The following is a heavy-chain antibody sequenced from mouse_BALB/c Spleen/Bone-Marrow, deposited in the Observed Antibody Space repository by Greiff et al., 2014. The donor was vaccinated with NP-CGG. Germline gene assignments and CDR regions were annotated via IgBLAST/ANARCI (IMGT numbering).Heavy chain of an antibody. J-gene: IGHJ2*01. D-gene: IGHD2-4*01. Sequence: VQLQQSGAELVKPGASVKLSCTASGFNIKDTYIHWVKQRPEQGLEWIGRIDPANGNTKYDPKFQGKATITADTSSNTGNLQLRSLKAEDAYFCDCAMAVYYDNDYWGQGTTLTVSS. CDR2: IDPANGNT. CDR3: AMAVYYDNDY. V-gene: IGHV14-3*02. CDR1: GFNIKDTY.